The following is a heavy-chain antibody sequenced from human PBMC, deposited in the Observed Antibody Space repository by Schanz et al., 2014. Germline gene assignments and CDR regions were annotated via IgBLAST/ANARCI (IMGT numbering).Heavy chain of an antibody. J-gene: IGHJ4*02. V-gene: IGHV3-33*06. CDR1: GFTFSRYG. D-gene: IGHD6-13*01. Sequence: QVQLVESGGGVVQPGRSLRLSCAASGFTFSRYGMHWVRQAPGKGLEWVAATRYDGNNKYYVDSVKGRFTISRDNSKNTLDLQMNSLRAEDTAIYYCAKDLAAVGVFDYWGQGSLVTVSP. CDR2: TRYDGNNK. CDR3: AKDLAAVGVFDY.